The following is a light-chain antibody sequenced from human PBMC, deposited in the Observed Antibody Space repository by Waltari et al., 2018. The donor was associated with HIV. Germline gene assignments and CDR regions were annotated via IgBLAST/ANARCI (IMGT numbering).Light chain of an antibody. CDR1: NIGTKS. CDR3: QVWDGSSDHWV. Sequence: SYVLTQPPSVSVAPGKTARITCGGDNIGTKSVHWYQQNPGQAPVLVVYDDRDRPSGIPERFSGSNSGNTATLTVSRVEVGDEADYYCQVWDGSSDHWVFGGGTKLTVL. J-gene: IGLJ3*02. CDR2: DDR. V-gene: IGLV3-21*03.